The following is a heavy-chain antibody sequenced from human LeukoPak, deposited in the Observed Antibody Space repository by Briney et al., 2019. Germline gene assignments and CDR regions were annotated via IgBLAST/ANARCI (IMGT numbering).Heavy chain of an antibody. J-gene: IGHJ4*02. Sequence: GGSLRLSCAASGFTFSSYGMHWVRQAPGKGLEWVAVIWYDENYKYYADSVKGRFTISRDNSKNTLYLQMNSLRAEDTAVYYCARLSANSSAYFFDYWGQGTLVTVSS. D-gene: IGHD3-22*01. CDR3: ARLSANSSAYFFDY. V-gene: IGHV3-33*01. CDR1: GFTFSSYG. CDR2: IWYDENYK.